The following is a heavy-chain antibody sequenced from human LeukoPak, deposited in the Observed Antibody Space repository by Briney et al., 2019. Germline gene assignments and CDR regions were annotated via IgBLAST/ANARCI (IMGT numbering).Heavy chain of an antibody. J-gene: IGHJ4*02. CDR1: GYTFTDYA. D-gene: IGHD6-19*01. Sequence: ASVKVSCKDSGYTFTDYAMTWVRQAPGQGLEWMGWINTNTGNPTYAQGFTGRFVFSLDTSVSTAYLQISSLKVEDTAVYYCARETAVSGTDYYFDYWGQGTLVTVSS. CDR2: INTNTGNP. CDR3: ARETAVSGTDYYFDY. V-gene: IGHV7-4-1*02.